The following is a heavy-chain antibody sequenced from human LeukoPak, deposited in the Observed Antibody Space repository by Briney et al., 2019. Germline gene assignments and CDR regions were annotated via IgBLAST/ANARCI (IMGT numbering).Heavy chain of an antibody. CDR1: GYTFTSYY. CDR3: ARDQVGEDMFDY. D-gene: IGHD1-26*01. CDR2: INPSGGST. J-gene: IGHJ4*02. Sequence: AAVKVSSMPSGYTFTSYYTHTGRHAPEQGLEWMGIINPSGGSTSYAQKLQGRVTMTRDTSTSTVYMELSSLRAEDTAVYYCARDQVGEDMFDYWGQGTLVTVSS. V-gene: IGHV1-46*01.